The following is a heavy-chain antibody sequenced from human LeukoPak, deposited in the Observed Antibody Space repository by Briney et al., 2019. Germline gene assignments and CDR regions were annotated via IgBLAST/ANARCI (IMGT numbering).Heavy chain of an antibody. Sequence: GGSLRLSCAASGFTVSSNYMSWVRQAPGKGLEWVSVIYSGGSTYYADSVKGRFTISRDNSKNTLYLQMNSLRAEDTAVYYCARAKSYYGSGSYYNVWGQGTLVTVSS. D-gene: IGHD3-10*01. CDR3: ARAKSYYGSGSYYNV. J-gene: IGHJ4*02. CDR1: GFTVSSNY. V-gene: IGHV3-53*01. CDR2: IYSGGST.